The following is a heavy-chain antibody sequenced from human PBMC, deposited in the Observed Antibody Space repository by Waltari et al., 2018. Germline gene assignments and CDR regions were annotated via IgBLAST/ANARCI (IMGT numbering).Heavy chain of an antibody. CDR1: GGSISTYY. Sequence: QVQLQESGPGLVLPSETLSLTCTVSGGSISTYYWRWIRQPPGKGLEWIGYINYSGNTDSNPSLRSRVTISVDTSKSQFSLRLNSVTAADTAVYYCARHFSGDRGSFDYWGQGTLVTVSS. CDR2: INYSGNT. D-gene: IGHD7-27*01. J-gene: IGHJ4*02. CDR3: ARHFSGDRGSFDY. V-gene: IGHV4-59*08.